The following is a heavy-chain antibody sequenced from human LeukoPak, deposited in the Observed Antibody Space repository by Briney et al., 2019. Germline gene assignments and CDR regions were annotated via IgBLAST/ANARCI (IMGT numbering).Heavy chain of an antibody. V-gene: IGHV4-39*01. J-gene: IGHJ6*03. Sequence: SETLSLTCSVSGDSFSTNSYYWVRLPHPPGKGLEWIGTIYYSGSTYYNPSLTSRVTISVDTSKNQFSLKLSTVTAADTAVYYCARHKEYYYSYMDVWGKGTTVTISS. CDR2: IYYSGST. CDR3: ARHKEYYYSYMDV. CDR1: GDSFSTNSYY.